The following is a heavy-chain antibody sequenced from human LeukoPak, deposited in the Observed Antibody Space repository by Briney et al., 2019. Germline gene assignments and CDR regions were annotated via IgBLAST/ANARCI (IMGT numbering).Heavy chain of an antibody. V-gene: IGHV3-21*01. CDR1: GFTFSSYS. CDR2: ISSSSSYI. J-gene: IGHJ4*02. D-gene: IGHD3-16*02. Sequence: GGSLRLSCAASGFTFSSYSMNWVRQAPGKGLEWVSSISSSSSYIYYADSVKGRFTISRDNAKNPLYLQMNSLRAEDTAVYYCARDKGSFGGVIAFDYWGQGTLVTVSS. CDR3: ARDKGSFGGVIAFDY.